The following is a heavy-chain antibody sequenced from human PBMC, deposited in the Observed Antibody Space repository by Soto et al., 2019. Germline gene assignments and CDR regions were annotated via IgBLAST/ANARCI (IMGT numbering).Heavy chain of an antibody. V-gene: IGHV1-8*01. J-gene: IGHJ4*02. CDR2: MSPNSGNT. Sequence: QVQLVQSGAEVKKPGDSVKVSCKTSGYRFSSSDINWVRQASGQGLEWVGWMSPNSGNTGFGQKFQGRVTMTKDTARSTAYMALTSLTSVDTAVYYCVREVAVPGEKWGQGTLVTVSA. CDR3: VREVAVPGEK. CDR1: GYRFSSSD. D-gene: IGHD2-2*01.